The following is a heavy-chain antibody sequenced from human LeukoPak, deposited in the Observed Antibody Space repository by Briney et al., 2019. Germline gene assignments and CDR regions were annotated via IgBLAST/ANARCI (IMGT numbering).Heavy chain of an antibody. D-gene: IGHD3-3*01. CDR1: GGSISSGSYY. CDR2: IYTSGST. Sequence: SQTLSLTCTVSGGSISSGSYYWSWIRQPAGKGLEWIGRIYTSGSTNYNPSLKSRVTISVDTSRNQFSLKLSSVTAADTAVYYCAMTYYDFWSGYPTFDYWGQGTLVTVS. J-gene: IGHJ4*02. V-gene: IGHV4-61*02. CDR3: AMTYYDFWSGYPTFDY.